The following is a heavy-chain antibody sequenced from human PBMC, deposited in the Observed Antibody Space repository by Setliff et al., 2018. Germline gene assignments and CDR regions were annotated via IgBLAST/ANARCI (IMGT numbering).Heavy chain of an antibody. D-gene: IGHD2-15*01. Sequence: ASVKVSCKASGYSFTDYYMHWVRQVPGRGLEWMGWINAGNGNTKYSQEFQGRVTITRDTSASTAYMELSSLRPEDTAVYYCARTCSGSGCYAGLESWGQGTPVTVSS. CDR2: INAGNGNT. J-gene: IGHJ4*02. V-gene: IGHV1-3*03. CDR1: GYSFTDYY. CDR3: ARTCSGSGCYAGLES.